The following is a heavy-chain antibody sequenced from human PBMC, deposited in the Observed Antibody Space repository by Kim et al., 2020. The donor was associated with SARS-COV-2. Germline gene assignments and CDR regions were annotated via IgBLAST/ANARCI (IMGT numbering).Heavy chain of an antibody. Sequence: SETLSLTCAVSGGSISSSNWWSWVRQPPGKGLEWIGEIYHSGSTNYNPSLKSRGTISVDKSKNQFSMKLSSVTAADTAVYYCAGDRDLLPPPRYYYYYMEVWGKGTTLTASS. CDR2: IYHSGST. J-gene: IGHJ6*03. D-gene: IGHD3-22*01. CDR1: GGSISSSNW. CDR3: AGDRDLLPPPRYYYYYMEV. V-gene: IGHV4-4*02.